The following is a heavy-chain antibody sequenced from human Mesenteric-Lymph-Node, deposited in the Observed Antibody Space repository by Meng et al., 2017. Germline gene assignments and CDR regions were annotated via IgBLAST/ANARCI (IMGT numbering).Heavy chain of an antibody. J-gene: IGHJ5*02. D-gene: IGHD6-19*01. Sequence: QLHLVDAGTGLGTPAGYRPLAYRASGYSITSRGFYWGWLRQPPGKGLEWIWSIGHSGFTYYTPSLNSRATVSIDTTRNQFSLWLTSVTAADTAVYYCGRSSAWVRTGFDPWGQGTLVTVSS. CDR1: GYSITSRGFY. CDR3: GRSSAWVRTGFDP. CDR2: IGHSGFT. V-gene: IGHV4-39*01.